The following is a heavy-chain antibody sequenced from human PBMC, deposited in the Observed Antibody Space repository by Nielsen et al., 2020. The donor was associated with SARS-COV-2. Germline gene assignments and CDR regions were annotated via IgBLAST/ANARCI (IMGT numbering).Heavy chain of an antibody. V-gene: IGHV1-69*04. J-gene: IGHJ6*02. CDR3: ARVKGTHGGSYLDV. Sequence: SVKVSCKASGGTFSSYAISWVRQAPGQGLEWMGRIIPILDMADYGQQFQGRLTITADKSTSTAYMELSSLRYEDTAVYYCARVKGTHGGSYLDVWSQGTAVTVSS. CDR2: IIPILDMA. CDR1: GGTFSSYA. D-gene: IGHD1-26*01.